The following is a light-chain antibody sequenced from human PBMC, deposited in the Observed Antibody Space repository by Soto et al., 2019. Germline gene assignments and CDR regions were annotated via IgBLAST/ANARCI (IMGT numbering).Light chain of an antibody. V-gene: IGLV1-40*01. J-gene: IGLJ2*01. Sequence: QSVLTQPPSVSGAPGQRVTISCTGSSSNIGAGYDVHWYQQLPGTAPKLLIYGNSNRPSGVPDRFSGSKSGTSASLAITGLQAEDEADYYCQSYGSSPHVVFGGGTKLTV. CDR2: GNS. CDR1: SSNIGAGYD. CDR3: QSYGSSPHVV.